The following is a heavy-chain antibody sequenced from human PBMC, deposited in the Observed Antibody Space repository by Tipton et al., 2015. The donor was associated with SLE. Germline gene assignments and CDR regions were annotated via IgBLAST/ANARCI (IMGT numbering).Heavy chain of an antibody. D-gene: IGHD1-26*01. CDR3: ARTTWEGTRFDY. V-gene: IGHV2-70*20. CDR2: IDWGDDK. CDR1: GFSLTTNGMC. Sequence: LVKPTETLTLTCTFSGFSLTTNGMCVSWVRQPPGKALEWLALIDWGDDKYYSTSLKTRLTISKDTSKNQVVLTMTNMDPVDTGTYYCARTTWEGTRFDYWGQGSLVTVSS. J-gene: IGHJ4*02.